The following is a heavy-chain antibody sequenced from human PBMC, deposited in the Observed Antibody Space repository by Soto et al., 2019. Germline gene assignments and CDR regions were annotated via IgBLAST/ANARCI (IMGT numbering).Heavy chain of an antibody. CDR2: INHSGST. CDR3: ARGRSHQLAPGHYMDV. CDR1: GGSFSGYY. V-gene: IGHV4-34*01. J-gene: IGHJ6*03. Sequence: QVQLQQWGAGLLKPSETLSLTCAVYGGSFSGYYWSWIRQPPGQGLEWIGEINHSGSTNYNPSLKSRVTISVDTSKNQFSLKLSSVTAADTAVYYCARGRSHQLAPGHYMDVWGKGTTVTVSS. D-gene: IGHD2-2*01.